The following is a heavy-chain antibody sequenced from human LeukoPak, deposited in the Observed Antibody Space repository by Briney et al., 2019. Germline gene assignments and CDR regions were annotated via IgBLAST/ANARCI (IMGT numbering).Heavy chain of an antibody. CDR2: IHLSDFEI. CDR3: AFGRHGDSWHDP. J-gene: IGHJ5*02. CDR1: GYNLMNYW. Sequence: GESLKISCKGSGYNLMNYWIGWARQMPGKGLEWMAFIHLSDFEIRYRPSFQGQVTISADRSISTAYLQWSSLKASDTAMYYCAFGRHGDSWHDPWGQGTLVIVSS. V-gene: IGHV5-51*01. D-gene: IGHD4-17*01.